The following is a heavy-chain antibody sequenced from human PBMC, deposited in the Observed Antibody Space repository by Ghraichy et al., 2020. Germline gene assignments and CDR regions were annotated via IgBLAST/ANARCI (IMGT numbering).Heavy chain of an antibody. CDR2: IYPGDSNT. CDR1: GYSFTSYW. CDR3: ARGASGTTVTTTMEGAFDI. J-gene: IGHJ3*02. V-gene: IGHV5-51*01. D-gene: IGHD4-17*01. Sequence: GESLNISCKGSGYSFTSYWIGWVRQMPGKGLEWMGIIYPGDSNTRYSPSFQGQVTISADKSISTAYLQWSSLKASDTAMYYCARGASGTTVTTTMEGAFDIWGQGTMVTVSS.